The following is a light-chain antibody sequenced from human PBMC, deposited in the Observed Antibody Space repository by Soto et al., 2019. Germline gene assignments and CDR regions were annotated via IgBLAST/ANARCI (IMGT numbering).Light chain of an antibody. CDR1: SSDIGGYNY. J-gene: IGLJ2*01. V-gene: IGLV2-14*01. CDR3: SSSTASDTLV. Sequence: QSALTQPASVSGSPGQSITISCTGSSSDIGGYNYVSWYQQFPGKAPKLIIYEVSSRPSGVSFRFSGSKFGNTASLTISGLQAEDESHYYCSSSTASDTLVFGGGTKVTV. CDR2: EVS.